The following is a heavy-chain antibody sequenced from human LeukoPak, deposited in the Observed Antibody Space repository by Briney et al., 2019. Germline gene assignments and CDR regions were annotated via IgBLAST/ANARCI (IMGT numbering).Heavy chain of an antibody. CDR3: ARLWGDVTIYDY. CDR2: INQDARAK. D-gene: IGHD3-16*01. V-gene: IGHV3-7*01. J-gene: IGHJ4*02. Sequence: GGSLRLSCAASGFTFSAFWMSWVRQAPGKGLEWVASINQDARAKQYVDSVKGRFTVSRDNAKSSLYLQTNSLRAEDTTVYYCARLWGDVTIYDYWGQGTLVTVSS. CDR1: GFTFSAFW.